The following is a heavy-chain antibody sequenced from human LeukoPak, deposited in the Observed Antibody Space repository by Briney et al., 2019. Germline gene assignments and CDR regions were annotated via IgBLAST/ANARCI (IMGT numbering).Heavy chain of an antibody. CDR3: ARAGSHWHYVY. CDR1: GLTVSSYS. Sequence: GGSLRLSCVASGLTVSSYSMNWVRQSPTKGLEWVANIKQDGSERYYVDSVKGRFTISRDNAKNSLSLQMNNLRVEDTAVYYCARAGSHWHYVYWGQGTVVTVSS. V-gene: IGHV3-7*01. D-gene: IGHD3-10*01. J-gene: IGHJ4*02. CDR2: IKQDGSER.